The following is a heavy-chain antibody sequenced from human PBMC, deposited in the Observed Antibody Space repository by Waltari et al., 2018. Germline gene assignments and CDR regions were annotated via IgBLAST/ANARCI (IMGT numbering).Heavy chain of an antibody. Sequence: QLVESGGGLVQPGGSLRLACAASGFSIGGYAMHWVRQTPGKGLEYISAINSNGGSTYYADSVRGRFTISRDNSKNTLFLQMGSLRPDDMAVYYCTRDLGGVDCSGGSCYKLDAFNIWGHGTAVTVSS. CDR2: INSNGGST. V-gene: IGHV3-64*07. J-gene: IGHJ3*02. D-gene: IGHD2-15*01. CDR1: GFSIGGYA. CDR3: TRDLGGVDCSGGSCYKLDAFNI.